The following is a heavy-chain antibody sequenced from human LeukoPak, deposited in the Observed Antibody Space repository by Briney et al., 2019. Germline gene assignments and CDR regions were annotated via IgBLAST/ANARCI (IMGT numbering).Heavy chain of an antibody. D-gene: IGHD6-6*01. CDR1: HGSINSYY. V-gene: IGHV4-59*01. CDR3: ARDGSSSSPNYYYGMDV. CDR2: IYYSGST. Sequence: PSETLSLTCTVSHGSINSYYWSWIRQPPGKGLEWIGYIYYSGSTNYNPSLKSRVTISLDTSKNQLSLKLSSVTAADTAVYYCARDGSSSSPNYYYGMDVWGQGTTVTVSS. J-gene: IGHJ6*02.